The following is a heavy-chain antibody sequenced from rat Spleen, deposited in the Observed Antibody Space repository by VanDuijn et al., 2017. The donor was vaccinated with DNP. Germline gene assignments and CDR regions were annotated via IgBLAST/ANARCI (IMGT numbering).Heavy chain of an antibody. CDR1: GYSITRSY. Sequence: EVQLQESGPGLVKPSQSLSLTCSVTGYSITRSYRWNWIRKFPGSKLEWIGHISYSGSTGYNPSLKSRISITRDTSKNQFFLQLNSITTEDTATYYCARGLNYGGYNYYWYFDFWGPGTMVTVSS. J-gene: IGHJ1*01. V-gene: IGHV3-1*01. CDR2: ISYSGST. D-gene: IGHD1-11*01. CDR3: ARGLNYGGYNYYWYFDF.